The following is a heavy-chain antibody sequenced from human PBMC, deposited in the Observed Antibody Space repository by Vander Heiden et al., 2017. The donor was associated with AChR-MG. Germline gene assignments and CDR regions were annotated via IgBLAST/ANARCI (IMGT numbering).Heavy chain of an antibody. CDR3: AKDWHSSSWYDY. J-gene: IGHJ5*01. CDR1: GFTFSSYG. V-gene: IGHV3-30*18. CDR2: ISYDGSNK. Sequence: QVQLVESGGGVVQPGRSLRLSCAASGFTFSSYGMHWVRQAPGKGLEWVAVISYDGSNKYYADSVKGRFTISRDNSKNTLYLQMNSLRAEDTAVYYCAKDWHSSSWYDYWGHGTLVTVSS. D-gene: IGHD6-13*01.